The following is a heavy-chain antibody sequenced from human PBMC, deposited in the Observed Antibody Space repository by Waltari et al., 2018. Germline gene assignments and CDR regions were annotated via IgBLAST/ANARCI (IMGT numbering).Heavy chain of an antibody. CDR1: DFTFSSLP. CDR2: ISYNERNI. J-gene: IGHJ6*02. CDR3: ARDYCDRTYCHGMDV. V-gene: IGHV3-30*04. Sequence: QVQLMESGGGLVQPGRSLRLSGVASDFTFSSLPMPGVRQAPGKGLEWVAVISYNERNIYYVDSVKGRFTISRDNSKKMLYLQMNSLRGEDTAVYYCARDYCDRTYCHGMDVWGQGTTVTVSS. D-gene: IGHD3-22*01.